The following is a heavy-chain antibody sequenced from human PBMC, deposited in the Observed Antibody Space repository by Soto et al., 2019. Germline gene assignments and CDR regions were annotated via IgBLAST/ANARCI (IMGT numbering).Heavy chain of an antibody. Sequence: SETLSLTCTVSGGSISSGGYYWSWIRQHPGKGLEWIGYIYYSGSTYYNPSLKSRVTISVDTSKNQFSLKLSSVTAADTAVYYCARALADSSGYNHWFDPWGQGTLVTVSS. CDR1: GGSISSGGYY. V-gene: IGHV4-31*03. D-gene: IGHD3-22*01. J-gene: IGHJ5*02. CDR2: IYYSGST. CDR3: ARALADSSGYNHWFDP.